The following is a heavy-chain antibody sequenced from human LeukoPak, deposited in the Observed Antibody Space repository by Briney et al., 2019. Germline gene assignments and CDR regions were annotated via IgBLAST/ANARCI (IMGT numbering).Heavy chain of an antibody. J-gene: IGHJ4*02. V-gene: IGHV1-8*01. D-gene: IGHD4-11*01. CDR1: GYTFTSYD. Sequence: ASVKVSCKASGYTFTSYDINWVRQATGQGLEWMGWMNPNSGNTGYAQKFQGRVTITRNTSISTAYMELSSLRSEDTAVYYCARGRGVTTPRLWLYWGQGTLVTVSS. CDR3: ARGRGVTTPRLWLY. CDR2: MNPNSGNT.